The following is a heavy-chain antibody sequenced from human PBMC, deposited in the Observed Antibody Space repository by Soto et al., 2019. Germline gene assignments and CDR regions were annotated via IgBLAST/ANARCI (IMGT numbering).Heavy chain of an antibody. CDR2: ISGSGGST. V-gene: IGHV3-23*01. Sequence: EVQLLESGGGLVQPGGSLRLSCAASGFTFSSYAMSWVRQAPGKGLEWVSAISGSGGSTYYADSVKGRFTISRDNSKNTLYLRMNSLRAEDTAVYYCAQRYYGSGSYSVPYYFDYWGQGTLVTVSS. D-gene: IGHD3-10*01. CDR1: GFTFSSYA. J-gene: IGHJ4*02. CDR3: AQRYYGSGSYSVPYYFDY.